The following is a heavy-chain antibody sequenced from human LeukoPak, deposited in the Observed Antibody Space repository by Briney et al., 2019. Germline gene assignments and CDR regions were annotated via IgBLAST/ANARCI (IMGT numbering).Heavy chain of an antibody. CDR2: IYYSGST. CDR3: ARGLAVENSYGPPNDP. D-gene: IGHD5-18*01. J-gene: IGHJ5*02. V-gene: IGHV4-59*12. Sequence: SETLSLTCTVSGGSISSYYWSWIRQPPGKGLEWIGYIYYSGSTNYNPSLKSRVTISVDTSKNQFSLKLSSVTAADTAVYYCARGLAVENSYGPPNDPWGQGTLVTVSS. CDR1: GGSISSYY.